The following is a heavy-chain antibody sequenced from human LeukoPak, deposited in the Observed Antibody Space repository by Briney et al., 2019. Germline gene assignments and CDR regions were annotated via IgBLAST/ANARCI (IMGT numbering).Heavy chain of an antibody. Sequence: SETLSLTCTVSGDSISSYYWSWIRQPAGKGLEWIGRIYSTGSTNYNPSLKSRVTMSVDTSKNQFSLRLRSVTAADTAVYYCARTEKYYDFWSGYYRTSDYYYYMDVWGKGTTVTVSS. V-gene: IGHV4-4*07. CDR2: IYSTGST. CDR3: ARTEKYYDFWSGYYRTSDYYYYMDV. D-gene: IGHD3-3*01. J-gene: IGHJ6*03. CDR1: GDSISSYY.